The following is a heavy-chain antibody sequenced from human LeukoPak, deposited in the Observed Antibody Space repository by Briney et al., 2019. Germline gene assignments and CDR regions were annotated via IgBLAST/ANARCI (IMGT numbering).Heavy chain of an antibody. CDR3: ARGYCSGGSCYYDAFDI. J-gene: IGHJ3*02. CDR2: IYPGDSDT. V-gene: IGHV5-51*01. Sequence: GESLKISCKGSGYSFTNNWIAWVRQMPGKGLEWMGIIYPGDSDTLYSPSFQGQVTISANKSITTAYLQWSSLKASDTAMYYCARGYCSGGSCYYDAFDIWGQGTMVTVCS. D-gene: IGHD2-15*01. CDR1: GYSFTNNW.